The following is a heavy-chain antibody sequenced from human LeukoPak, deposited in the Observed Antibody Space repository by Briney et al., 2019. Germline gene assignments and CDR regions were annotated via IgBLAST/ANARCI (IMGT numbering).Heavy chain of an antibody. CDR3: RGVRFGELFDY. V-gene: IGHV4-39*03. CDR2: IYYSGST. J-gene: IGHJ4*02. CDR1: GGSISSSSYY. D-gene: IGHD3-10*01. Sequence: PSETLSLTCAVSGGSISSSSYYWGWIRQPPGKGLEWIGSIYYSGSTYYNPSLKSRVTISVDTSKNQFSLQLSSVTAADTAVYYCRGVRFGELFDYWGQGTLVTVSS.